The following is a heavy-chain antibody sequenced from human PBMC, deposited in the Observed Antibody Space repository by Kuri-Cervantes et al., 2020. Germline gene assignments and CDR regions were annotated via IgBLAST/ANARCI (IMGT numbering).Heavy chain of an antibody. V-gene: IGHV4-59*08. CDR3: ARVGDYGDYVGYYYYGMDV. CDR2: IYYSGST. J-gene: IGHJ6*02. D-gene: IGHD4-17*01. Sequence: ESLKISCTVPGGSISSYYWSWIRQPPGKGLEWIGSIYYSGSTYYNPSLKSRVTISVDTSKNQFSLKLSSVTAADTAVYYCARVGDYGDYVGYYYYGMDVWGQGTTVTVSS. CDR1: GGSISSYY.